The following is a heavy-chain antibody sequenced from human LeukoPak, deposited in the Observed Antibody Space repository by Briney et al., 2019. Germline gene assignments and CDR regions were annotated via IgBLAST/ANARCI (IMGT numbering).Heavy chain of an antibody. CDR1: GYTFTSYA. D-gene: IGHD4-17*01. CDR3: AREGDTATTYDY. J-gene: IGHJ4*02. Sequence: GASVKVSCKASGYTFTSYAMHWVRQAPGQRLEWMGWINAGNGNTKYSQEFQGRVTITRDTSASTAYMELSSLRSEDMAVYYCAREGDTATTYDYWGQGTLVTVSS. CDR2: INAGNGNT. V-gene: IGHV1-3*03.